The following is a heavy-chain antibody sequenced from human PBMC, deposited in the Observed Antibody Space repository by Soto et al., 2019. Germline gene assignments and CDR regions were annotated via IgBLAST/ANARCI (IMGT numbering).Heavy chain of an antibody. V-gene: IGHV3-66*01. CDR3: ARAAAGDAFDI. Sequence: GGSLRLSCAASGLTVSSNYMSWVRQAPGKGLEWVSVIYSGGSTYYADSVKGRFTISRDNSKNTLYLQMNSLRAEDTAVYYCARAAAGDAFDIWGQGTMVTVSS. CDR1: GLTVSSNY. D-gene: IGHD6-13*01. J-gene: IGHJ3*02. CDR2: IYSGGST.